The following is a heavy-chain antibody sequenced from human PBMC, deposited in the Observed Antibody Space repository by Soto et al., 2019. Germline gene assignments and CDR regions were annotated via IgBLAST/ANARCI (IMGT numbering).Heavy chain of an antibody. J-gene: IGHJ5*02. D-gene: IGHD5-12*01. CDR3: ARARVATNYPGNNWFDP. V-gene: IGHV4-30-4*01. Sequence: CLTWTVSGGSISSGGYYWSWIRQPPGKGLEWIGYIYYSGSTYYNPSLKSRVTISVDTSKNQFSLNLSSVTAADTAMYYCARARVATNYPGNNWFDPWGQATLVTVSS. CDR1: GGSISSGGYY. CDR2: IYYSGST.